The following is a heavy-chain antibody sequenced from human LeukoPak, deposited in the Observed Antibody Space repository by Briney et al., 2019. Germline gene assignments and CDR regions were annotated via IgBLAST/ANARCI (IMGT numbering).Heavy chain of an antibody. CDR2: IYYSGST. CDR1: GGSISSYY. V-gene: IGHV4-59*08. CDR3: ARRGYSRYIFDY. D-gene: IGHD6-13*01. Sequence: PSETLSLTCTVSGGSISSYYWSWIRQPPGKGLEWIGYIYYSGSTNYNPSLKSRVTISVDTSKNQFSLKLSSVTAADTAVYYCARRGYSRYIFDYWGQGTLVTVSS. J-gene: IGHJ4*02.